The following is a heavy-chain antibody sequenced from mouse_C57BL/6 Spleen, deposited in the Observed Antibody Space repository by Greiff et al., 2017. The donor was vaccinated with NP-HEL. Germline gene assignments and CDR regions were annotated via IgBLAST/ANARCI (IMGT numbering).Heavy chain of an antibody. J-gene: IGHJ4*01. CDR1: GYTFTDYY. CDR3: ARKLANWDEDYAMDY. D-gene: IGHD4-1*01. CDR2: IYPGSGNT. V-gene: IGHV1-84*01. Sequence: VVESGPELVKPGASVKISCKASGYTFTDYYINWVKQRPGQGLEWIGWIYPGSGNTKYNEKFKGKATLTVDTSSSTAYMQLSSLTSEDSAVYFGARKLANWDEDYAMDYWGQGTSVTVSS.